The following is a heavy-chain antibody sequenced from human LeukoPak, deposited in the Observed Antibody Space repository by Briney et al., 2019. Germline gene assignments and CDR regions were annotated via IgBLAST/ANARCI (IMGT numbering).Heavy chain of an antibody. D-gene: IGHD6-6*01. CDR3: ATLTVAARTANFDY. CDR1: GFTFDDYA. Sequence: GGSLRLSCAASGFTFDDYAMHWVRQAPGKGLEGVSGISWNSGSIGYADSVKGRFTISRDNAKNSLYLQMNSLRAEDTALYYCATLTVAARTANFDYWGQGTLVTVSS. CDR2: ISWNSGSI. V-gene: IGHV3-9*01. J-gene: IGHJ4*02.